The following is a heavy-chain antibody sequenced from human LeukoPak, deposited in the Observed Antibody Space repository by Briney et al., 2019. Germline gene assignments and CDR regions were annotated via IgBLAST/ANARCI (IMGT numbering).Heavy chain of an antibody. D-gene: IGHD6-19*01. V-gene: IGHV1-18*01. CDR1: GYTFTSYG. CDR2: ISAYNGNT. CDR3: ARVRSALSSGWYIEVGNWFDP. J-gene: IGHJ5*02. Sequence: GASVKVSCKASGYTFTSYGISWVRQAPGQGLEWMGWISAYNGNTNYAQRLQGRVTMTTDTSTSTAYMELRSLRSDDTAVYYCARVRSALSSGWYIEVGNWFDPWGQGTLVTVSS.